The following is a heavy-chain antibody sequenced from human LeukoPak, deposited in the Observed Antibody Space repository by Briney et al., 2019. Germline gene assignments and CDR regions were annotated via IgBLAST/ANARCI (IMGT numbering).Heavy chain of an antibody. V-gene: IGHV1-69*13. CDR3: ARVPIAARRGYYYYYFMDV. D-gene: IGHD6-6*01. Sequence: ASVKVSCKASGGPFSSYAISWVRQAPGQGLEWMGGIIPIFGTANYAQKFQGRVTITADESTSTAYMELSSLRSEDTAVYYCARVPIAARRGYYYYYFMDVWGRGTTVTVSS. J-gene: IGHJ6*03. CDR1: GGPFSSYA. CDR2: IIPIFGTA.